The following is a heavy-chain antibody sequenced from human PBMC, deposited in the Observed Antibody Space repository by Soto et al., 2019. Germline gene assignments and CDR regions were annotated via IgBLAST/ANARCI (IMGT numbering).Heavy chain of an antibody. CDR2: IWYDGSNK. V-gene: IGHV3-33*01. Sequence: GGSLRLSCAASGFTFSSYGMHWVRQAPGKGLEWVAVIWYDGSNKYYADSVKGRFTISRDNSKNTLYLQMNSLRAEDTAVYYCARDPAYCGGDCYFAYWGQGXLVTVYS. D-gene: IGHD2-21*02. CDR3: ARDPAYCGGDCYFAY. J-gene: IGHJ4*02. CDR1: GFTFSSYG.